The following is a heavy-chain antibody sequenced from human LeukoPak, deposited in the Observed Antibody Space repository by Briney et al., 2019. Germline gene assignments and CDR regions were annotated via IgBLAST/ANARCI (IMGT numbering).Heavy chain of an antibody. CDR1: GGSISSYY. D-gene: IGHD5-18*01. CDR3: ARHEVRRADTAMVSHYYYYMDV. Sequence: SETLSLTCTVSGGSISSYYWSWIRQPPGKELEWIGYIYYSGSTNYNPSLKSRVTISVDTSKNQFSLKLSSVTAADTAVYYCARHEVRRADTAMVSHYYYYMDVWGKGTTVTVS. J-gene: IGHJ6*03. CDR2: IYYSGST. V-gene: IGHV4-59*08.